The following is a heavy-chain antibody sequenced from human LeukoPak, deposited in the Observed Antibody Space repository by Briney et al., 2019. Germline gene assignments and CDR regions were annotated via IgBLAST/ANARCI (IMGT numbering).Heavy chain of an antibody. D-gene: IGHD1-1*01. CDR3: ARQGYSDYGMDV. CDR2: IYPGDSDT. Sequence: GESLKISCKGSGYSFTNSWIAWVRQMPEKGLECMGIIYPGDSDTRYSPSFQGQVAISADKSISTAYLQWSSLKASDTAMYYCARQGYSDYGMDVWGQGTTVTVSS. J-gene: IGHJ6*02. V-gene: IGHV5-51*01. CDR1: GYSFTNSW.